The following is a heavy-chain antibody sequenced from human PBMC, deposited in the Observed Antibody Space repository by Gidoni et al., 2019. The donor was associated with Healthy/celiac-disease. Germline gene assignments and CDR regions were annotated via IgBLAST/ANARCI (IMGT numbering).Heavy chain of an antibody. J-gene: IGHJ4*02. CDR2: ISYDGSNK. V-gene: IGHV3-30-3*01. D-gene: IGHD4-4*01. CDR3: AREGTHTVTTEIRSPEFDY. Sequence: QVQLVESGGGVVQPGRSLRLSCAASGFTFSSYAMHWVRQAPGKGLEWVAVISYDGSNKYYADSVKGRFTISRDNSKNTLYLQMNSLRAEDTAVYYCAREGTHTVTTEIRSPEFDYWGQGTLVTVSS. CDR1: GFTFSSYA.